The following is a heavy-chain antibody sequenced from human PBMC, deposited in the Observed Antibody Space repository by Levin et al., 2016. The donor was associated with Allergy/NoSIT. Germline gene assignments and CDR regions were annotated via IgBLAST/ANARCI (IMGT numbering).Heavy chain of an antibody. Sequence: WIRQPPGKGLEWVSVIYSGGSTYYADSVKGRFTISRDNSKNTLYLQMNSLRAEDTAVYYCARYTFRAGTTFGYAFDIWGQGTMVTVSS. V-gene: IGHV3-53*01. J-gene: IGHJ3*02. CDR2: IYSGGST. CDR3: ARYTFRAGTTFGYAFDI. D-gene: IGHD1-1*01.